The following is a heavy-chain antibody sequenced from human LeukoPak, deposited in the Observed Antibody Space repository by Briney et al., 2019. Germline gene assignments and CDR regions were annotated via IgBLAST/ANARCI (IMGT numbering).Heavy chain of an antibody. CDR1: AAGVSVITAT. CDR2: TYYRYKCYY. V-gene: IGHV6-1*01. D-gene: IGHD6-13*01. Sequence: QTLSPTCAMSAAGVSVITATWDWSRQSASSGLEWLVRTYYRYKCYYDYAVSVKGRIAINPDTSKNHFSLQLSTVTPEDTAVYYCARGTGSNWHFDLWGRGTLVTVSS. J-gene: IGHJ2*01. CDR3: ARGTGSNWHFDL.